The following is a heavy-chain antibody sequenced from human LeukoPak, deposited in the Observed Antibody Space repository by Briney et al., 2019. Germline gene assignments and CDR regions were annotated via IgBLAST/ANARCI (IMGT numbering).Heavy chain of an antibody. J-gene: IGHJ4*02. Sequence: ASVKVSCKASGYTFTGYYMHWVRQAPGQGLEWMGWINPNSGGTNYAQKFQGRVTMTRNTSISTAYMELSSLRSEDTAVYYCATNSLGGGIGYWGQGTLVTVSS. CDR2: INPNSGGT. D-gene: IGHD3-16*01. CDR1: GYTFTGYY. V-gene: IGHV1-2*02. CDR3: ATNSLGGGIGY.